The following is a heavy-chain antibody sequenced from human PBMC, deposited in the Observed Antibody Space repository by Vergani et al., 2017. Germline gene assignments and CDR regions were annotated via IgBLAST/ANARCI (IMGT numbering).Heavy chain of an antibody. CDR3: ARVVVVAATPVDVSGYYDY. J-gene: IGHJ4*02. V-gene: IGHV4-59*01. CDR2: IYYSGST. D-gene: IGHD2-15*01. CDR1: GGSISSYY. Sequence: QVQLQESGPGLVKPSETLSLTCTVSGGSISSYYWSWIRQPPGRGLEWIGYIYYSGSTNYNPSLKSRVTISVDTSKNQFSLKLSSVTAADTAVYYCARVVVVAATPVDVSGYYDYWGQGTLVTVSS.